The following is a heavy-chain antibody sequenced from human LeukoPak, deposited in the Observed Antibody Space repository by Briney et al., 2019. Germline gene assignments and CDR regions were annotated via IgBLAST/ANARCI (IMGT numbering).Heavy chain of an antibody. D-gene: IGHD1-26*01. CDR2: IYYSGST. J-gene: IGHJ4*02. V-gene: IGHV4-59*01. CDR3: ARVGVGGTRGNFDY. Sequence: SETLSLTCTVSGGSISSYYWSWIRQPPGKGLEWIGYIYYSGSTNYNPSLKSRVTISVDTSKNQFSLKLSSVTAADTAVYYCARVGVGGTRGNFDYWGQGTLVTVSS. CDR1: GGSISSYY.